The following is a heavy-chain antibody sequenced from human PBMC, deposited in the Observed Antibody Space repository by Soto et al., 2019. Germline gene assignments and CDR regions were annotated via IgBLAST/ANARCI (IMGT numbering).Heavy chain of an antibody. V-gene: IGHV1-3*01. CDR3: ARDGEEKAAAVMVY. CDR1: GYTITCCA. J-gene: IGHJ4*02. CDR2: INAGDGDT. D-gene: IGHD6-13*01. Sequence: QVQLVQSGAEVKKPGASVRVSCKASGYTITCCAMHWVRQAPGQRPEWMGWINAGDGDTKYSQNFQGRLTIIRDTSASTAYMELSSLTSEDTAVYYCARDGEEKAAAVMVYWGQGTLVTVSS.